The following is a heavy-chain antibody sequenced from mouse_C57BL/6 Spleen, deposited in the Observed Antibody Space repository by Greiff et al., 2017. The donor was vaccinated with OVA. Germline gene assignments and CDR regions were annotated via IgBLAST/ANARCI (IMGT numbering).Heavy chain of an antibody. J-gene: IGHJ2*01. CDR1: GFTFSDYG. CDR3: ARERIYDGYYEYYFDY. Sequence: EVKLMESGGGLVKPGGSLKLSCAASGFTFSDYGMHWVRQAPEKGLEWVAYISSGSSTIYYADTVKGRFTISRDNAKNTLFLQMTSLRSEDTAMYYCARERIYDGYYEYYFDYWGQGTTLTVSS. V-gene: IGHV5-17*01. CDR2: ISSGSSTI. D-gene: IGHD2-3*01.